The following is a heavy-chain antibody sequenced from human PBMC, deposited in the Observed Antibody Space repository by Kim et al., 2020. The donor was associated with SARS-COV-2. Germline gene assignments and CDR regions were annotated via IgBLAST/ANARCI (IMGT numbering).Heavy chain of an antibody. CDR1: GFTVSSNY. CDR2: IYSGGST. J-gene: IGHJ4*01. Sequence: GGSLRLSCAASGFTVSSNYMSWVRQAPGKGLEWVSVIYSGGSTYYADSVKGRFTISRDNSKNTLYLQMNSLRAEDTAVYYCARSTGDIIFDYWGHGTLVTVSS. CDR3: ARSTGDIIFDY. D-gene: IGHD7-27*01. V-gene: IGHV3-53*01.